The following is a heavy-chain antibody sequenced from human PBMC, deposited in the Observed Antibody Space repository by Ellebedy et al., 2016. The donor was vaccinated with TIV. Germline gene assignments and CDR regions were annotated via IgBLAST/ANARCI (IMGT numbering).Heavy chain of an antibody. CDR2: INAVTGNT. D-gene: IGHD2-2*01. CDR1: GYTFTTFG. V-gene: IGHV1-3*01. J-gene: IGHJ4*02. CDR3: VRDDHVTHTNDY. Sequence: ASVKVSCKASGYTFTTFGISWVRQAPGPSLEWMGWINAVTGNTKYSQKFLGRLTITHDPSATTVHMYLGSLRSEDTAMYFCVRDDHVTHTNDYWGQGTLVTV.